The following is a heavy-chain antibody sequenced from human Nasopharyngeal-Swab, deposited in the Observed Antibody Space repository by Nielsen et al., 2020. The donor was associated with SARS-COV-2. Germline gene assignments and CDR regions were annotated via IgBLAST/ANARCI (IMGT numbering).Heavy chain of an antibody. CDR1: GYTLTELS. J-gene: IGHJ6*02. Sequence: VKVSCKVSGYTLTELSMHWVRQAPGKGLEWMGGFDPEDGETIYAQKFQGRVTMTEDTSTDTAYMELNSLRAEDTAVYYCAKDHSPYGSGSYPYYYYGMDVWGQGTTVTVSS. CDR2: FDPEDGET. D-gene: IGHD3-10*01. CDR3: AKDHSPYGSGSYPYYYYGMDV. V-gene: IGHV1-24*01.